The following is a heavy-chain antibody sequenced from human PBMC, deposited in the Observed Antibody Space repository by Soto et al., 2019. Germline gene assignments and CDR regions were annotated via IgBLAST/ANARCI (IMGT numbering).Heavy chain of an antibody. CDR1: GYTFTSYA. V-gene: IGHV1-3*01. CDR3: ASSSGYAKPSTGYYYYGMDV. J-gene: IGHJ6*02. D-gene: IGHD5-12*01. Sequence: ASVKVSCKASGYTFTSYAMHWVRQAPGQRLEWMGWINAGNGNTKYSQKFQGRVTITRDTSASTAYMELSSLRSEDTAVYYCASSSGYAKPSTGYYYYGMDVWGQGTTVTVSS. CDR2: INAGNGNT.